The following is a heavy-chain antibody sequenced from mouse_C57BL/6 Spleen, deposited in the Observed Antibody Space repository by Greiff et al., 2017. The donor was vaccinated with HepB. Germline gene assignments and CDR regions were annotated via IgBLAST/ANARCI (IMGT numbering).Heavy chain of an antibody. J-gene: IGHJ2*01. CDR3: TGVYDYDYFDY. Sequence: EVKVVESGEGLVKPGGSLKLSCAASGFTFSSYAMSWVRQTPEKRLEWVAYISSGGGYIYYADTVKGRFTISRDNARNALYLQMSSLKSEDTAMYYCTGVYDYDYFDYWGQGTTLTVSS. CDR2: ISSGGGYI. D-gene: IGHD2-4*01. CDR1: GFTFSSYA. V-gene: IGHV5-9-1*02.